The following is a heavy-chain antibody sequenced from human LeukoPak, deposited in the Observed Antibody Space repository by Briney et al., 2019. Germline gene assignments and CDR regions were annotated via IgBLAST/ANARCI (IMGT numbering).Heavy chain of an antibody. CDR3: AKDLYSSGWYFTLDY. Sequence: QPGGSLRLSCAASGFTFSSYEMNWVRQAPGKGLEWVSYISSSGSTIYYADSVKGRFTISRDNAKNSLYLQMNSLRAEDTAVYYCAKDLYSSGWYFTLDYWGQGTLVTVSS. CDR2: ISSSGSTI. CDR1: GFTFSSYE. D-gene: IGHD6-19*01. J-gene: IGHJ4*02. V-gene: IGHV3-48*03.